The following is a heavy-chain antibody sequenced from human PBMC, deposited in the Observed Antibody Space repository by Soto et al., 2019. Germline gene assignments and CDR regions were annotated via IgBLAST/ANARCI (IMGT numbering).Heavy chain of an antibody. V-gene: IGHV1-69*01. D-gene: IGHD6-13*01. J-gene: IGHJ4*02. CDR2: IIPYYNTL. Sequence: QAQVVQSGAEVRKPGSSVKLSCKASEGTFNSYAIAWVRQAPGQGLEWMGGIIPYYNTLNYAQKFQDRVTITADDSTNTVYMELTSLRSDDTAVYFCESGASRWYPYFLDSWAQGTLVTVSS. CDR3: ESGASRWYPYFLDS. CDR1: EGTFNSYA.